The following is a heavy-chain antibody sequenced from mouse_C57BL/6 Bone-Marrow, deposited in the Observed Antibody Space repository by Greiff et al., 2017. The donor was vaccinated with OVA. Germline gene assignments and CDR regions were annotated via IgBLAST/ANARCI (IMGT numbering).Heavy chain of an antibody. CDR3: ARLRYGSSYVDWYFDV. CDR2: ISYSGST. V-gene: IGHV3-8*01. J-gene: IGHJ1*03. D-gene: IGHD1-1*01. Sequence: VQLKESGPGLAKPSQTLSLTCSVTGYSITSDYWNWIRKFPGNKLEYMGYISYSGSTYYNPSLKSRISITRDTSKNQYYLQLNSVTTEDTATYYCARLRYGSSYVDWYFDVWGTGTTVTVSS. CDR1: GYSITSDY.